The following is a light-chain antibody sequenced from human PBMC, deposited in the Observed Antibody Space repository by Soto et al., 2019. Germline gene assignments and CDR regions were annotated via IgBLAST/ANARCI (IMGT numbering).Light chain of an antibody. CDR2: KAS. J-gene: IGKJ1*01. CDR3: QQYKTYSRT. V-gene: IGKV1-5*03. CDR1: QSISSW. Sequence: DILMTQSPSTLSASVGDRVTITCRASQSISSWLAWYQQKPGKAPKVLIYKASNLESGVPSRFSGSGSGTEFTLTISSLQPDDFATYYCQQYKTYSRTFGQGTKVEIK.